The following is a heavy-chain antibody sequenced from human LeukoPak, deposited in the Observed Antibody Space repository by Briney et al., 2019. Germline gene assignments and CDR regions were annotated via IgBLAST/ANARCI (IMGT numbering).Heavy chain of an antibody. V-gene: IGHV3-48*03. J-gene: IGHJ4*02. Sequence: GGSLRLSCATSGFTFGFYEMNWVRQAPGKGLEWVSYIKSGGSTIYYADSVKGRFTISRDNAKNSLYLQMNSLRAEDTAVYYCARDLIPGYSSSLLDYWGQGTLVTVSS. CDR3: ARDLIPGYSSSLLDY. CDR2: IKSGGSTI. D-gene: IGHD6-13*01. CDR1: GFTFGFYE.